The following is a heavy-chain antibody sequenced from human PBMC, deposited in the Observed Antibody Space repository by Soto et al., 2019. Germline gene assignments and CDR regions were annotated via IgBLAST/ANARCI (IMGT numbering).Heavy chain of an antibody. CDR3: ARGNRAFDY. CDR1: GFTFSDYY. Sequence: EVQLVESGGGLVQPGGSLRLSCAASGFTFSDYYMDWVRQAPGKRLEWLGRTRNKPNGYTTQYAASVKGRFTISRDDSKNSLYLQMNTLKIEDTAVYYCARGNRAFDYWGQGTLVTVSS. V-gene: IGHV3-72*01. CDR2: TRNKPNGYTT. D-gene: IGHD4-4*01. J-gene: IGHJ4*02.